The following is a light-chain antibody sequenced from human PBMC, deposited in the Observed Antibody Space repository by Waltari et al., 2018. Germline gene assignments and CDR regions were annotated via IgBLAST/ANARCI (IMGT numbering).Light chain of an antibody. V-gene: IGLV3-1*01. CDR3: QALGSNRWV. Sequence: SYELTQPPSVSVSPGQTASITCSGDILGSKYASWYQHKAGQSPLLVIYQDINRPSGIPARFSGSKSGNTATLTISGTQAMDDADYYCQALGSNRWVFGGGTKLTVL. CDR1: ILGSKY. J-gene: IGLJ3*02. CDR2: QDI.